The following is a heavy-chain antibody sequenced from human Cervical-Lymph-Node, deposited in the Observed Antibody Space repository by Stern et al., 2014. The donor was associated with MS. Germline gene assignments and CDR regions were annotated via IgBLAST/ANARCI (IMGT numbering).Heavy chain of an antibody. CDR3: ARGGFYDSSGFYYDY. Sequence: QVQLGQSGAEVKKPGASVKVSCKASGNTFTDYYIHWVRQAPGQGLEWMGWINPNSGGTNYAQKFQGWVTMTRDTSISTAYMELSRLRSDDTAVYYCARGGFYDSSGFYYDYWGQGTLLTVSS. CDR2: INPNSGGT. V-gene: IGHV1-2*04. CDR1: GNTFTDYY. J-gene: IGHJ4*02. D-gene: IGHD3-22*01.